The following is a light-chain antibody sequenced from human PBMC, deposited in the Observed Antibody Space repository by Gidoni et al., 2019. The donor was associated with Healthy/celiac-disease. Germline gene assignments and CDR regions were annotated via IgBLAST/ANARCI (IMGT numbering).Light chain of an antibody. Sequence: DIVLTQSPGTLSLSPGERATLSCRDSQRVSSNYLAWYQQKPGQAPRLLISRASSMATGIPDRFSGSGSGTDFTLTISRLEPEDFAVYYCQQYGSSPITFGQGTRLEIK. CDR3: QQYGSSPIT. CDR2: RAS. CDR1: QRVSSNY. V-gene: IGKV3-20*01. J-gene: IGKJ5*01.